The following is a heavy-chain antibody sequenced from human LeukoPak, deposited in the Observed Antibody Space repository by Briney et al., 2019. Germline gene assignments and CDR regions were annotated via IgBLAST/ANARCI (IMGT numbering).Heavy chain of an antibody. D-gene: IGHD3-22*01. CDR2: IIPIFGTA. V-gene: IGHV1-69*13. J-gene: IGHJ4*02. CDR1: GGTFSSYA. CDR3: AKENWGYNWKYDSSGSGINY. Sequence: ASVKVSCKASGGTFSSYAISWVRQAPGQGLEWMGGIIPIFGTANYAQKFQGRVTITADESTSTAYMGLSSLRSEDTAIYYYAKENWGYNWKYDSSGSGINYWGQGTLVTFSS.